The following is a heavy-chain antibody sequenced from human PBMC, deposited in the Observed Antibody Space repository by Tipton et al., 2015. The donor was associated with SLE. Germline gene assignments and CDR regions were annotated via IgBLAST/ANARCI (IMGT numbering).Heavy chain of an antibody. CDR2: VTVNGLRT. CDR3: AKGSGENDGSPDS. Sequence: GSLRLSCAASGFTFNKYAMNWVRQAPGKGLEWVSSVTVNGLRTFYAGSVKGRFIISRDNAKNTLYLQMNGLRVEDTAIYFCAKGSGENDGSPDSWGQGTLVTVSS. D-gene: IGHD3-10*01. CDR1: GFTFNKYA. V-gene: IGHV3-23*01. J-gene: IGHJ4*02.